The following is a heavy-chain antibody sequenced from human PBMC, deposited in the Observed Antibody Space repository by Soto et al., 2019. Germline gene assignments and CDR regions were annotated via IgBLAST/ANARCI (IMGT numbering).Heavy chain of an antibody. CDR1: GFTFSSFA. CDR3: AKRREGGYYIFDY. V-gene: IGHV3-23*01. D-gene: IGHD3-10*01. CDR2: ISGSGEST. Sequence: PGGSLRLSCAASGFTFSSFAMSWVRQAPGKGLEWVSSISGSGESTYYADSVKGRLNISRDNSKNTLYLQMNSLRAEDTAVYYCAKRREGGYYIFDYWGQGTPVTVS. J-gene: IGHJ4*02.